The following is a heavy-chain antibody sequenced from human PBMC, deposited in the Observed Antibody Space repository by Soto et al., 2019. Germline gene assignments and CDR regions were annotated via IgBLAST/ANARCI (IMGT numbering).Heavy chain of an antibody. CDR1: GGSFSGYY. CDR3: ARDEVPFYDFWSGYRNVYYYYGMDV. CDR2: INHSGST. D-gene: IGHD3-3*01. J-gene: IGHJ6*02. V-gene: IGHV4-34*01. Sequence: PSETLSLTCAVYGGSFSGYYWSWIRQPPGKGLEWIGEINHSGSTNYNPSLKSRVTISVDTSKNQFSLKLSSVTAADTAVYYCARDEVPFYDFWSGYRNVYYYYGMDVWVQGTTVTVSS.